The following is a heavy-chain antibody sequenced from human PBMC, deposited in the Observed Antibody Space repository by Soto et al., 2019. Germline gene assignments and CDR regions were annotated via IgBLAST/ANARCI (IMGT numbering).Heavy chain of an antibody. CDR2: ISAYTDNP. CDR1: GYTFTNYG. D-gene: IGHD2-15*01. CDR3: ASGRSTSGGSRQIDY. J-gene: IGHJ4*02. V-gene: IGHV1-18*01. Sequence: GASVKVSCKASGYTFTNYGVTWVRQAPGQGLEWMGWISAYTDNPNYAQKFQGRVTMTIDTSTTTAYMDLRSSVTAADTAVYYCASGRSTSGGSRQIDYWGQGTLVTVS.